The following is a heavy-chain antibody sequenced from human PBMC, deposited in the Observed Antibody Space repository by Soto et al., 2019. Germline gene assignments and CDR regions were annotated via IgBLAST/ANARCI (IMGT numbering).Heavy chain of an antibody. CDR1: DSTFRSYS. CDR3: ARGGRGYTKDDTSEI. D-gene: IGHD2-2*02. V-gene: IGHV3-21*01. Sequence: EVQLVESGGGLVKPGESLRLSCVASDSTFRSYSMNWVRQAPGRGLEWVSIISSGSSVIFYADSMKGRFTISRDNAKNSLYLQMNSLRAEDTAVYYCARGGRGYTKDDTSEIWGQGTMVTVSS. J-gene: IGHJ3*02. CDR2: ISSGSSVI.